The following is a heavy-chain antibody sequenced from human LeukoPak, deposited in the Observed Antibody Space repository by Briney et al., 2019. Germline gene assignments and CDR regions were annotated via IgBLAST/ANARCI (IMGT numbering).Heavy chain of an antibody. CDR3: ARIRTPYGSGSYYNFD. CDR1: GFSLSTSGMC. J-gene: IGHJ4*02. V-gene: IGHV2-70*11. CDR2: IDWDDDK. Sequence: SGPTLVNPTQTLTLTCTFSGFSLSTSGMCVSWIRQPPGKALEWLARIDWDDDKYYSTSLKTRRTISKDTSKNQVVLTMTNMDPVDTATYYCARIRTPYGSGSYYNFDWGQGTLVTVSS. D-gene: IGHD3-10*01.